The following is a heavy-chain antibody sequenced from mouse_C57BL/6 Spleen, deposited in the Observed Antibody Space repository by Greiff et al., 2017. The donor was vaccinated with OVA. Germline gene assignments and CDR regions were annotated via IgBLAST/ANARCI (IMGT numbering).Heavy chain of an antibody. CDR2: IWTGGGT. J-gene: IGHJ2*01. CDR1: GFSLTSYA. D-gene: IGHD1-1*01. V-gene: IGHV2-9-1*01. Sequence: VQLQESGPGLVAPSQSLSITCTVSGFSLTSYAISWVRQPPGKGLEWFGVIWTGGGTNYNSALKARLSISKDNSKSQVFLKMNSLQTDDTAMYYCARNSDTTVVAGFDYWGQGTTLTVSS. CDR3: ARNSDTTVVAGFDY.